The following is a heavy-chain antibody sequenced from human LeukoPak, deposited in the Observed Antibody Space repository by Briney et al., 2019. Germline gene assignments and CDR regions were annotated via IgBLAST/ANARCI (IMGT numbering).Heavy chain of an antibody. Sequence: QAGGSLRLSCAASGFTFTTYAMTWVRQAPEKGLEWVSSITSSGGSTYYADSVKGRFTISRDNSKNTLYLQMNSLKAEDTAIFYCAKGYRSNDYWGQGTLVTVSS. CDR1: GFTFTTYA. V-gene: IGHV3-23*01. J-gene: IGHJ4*02. D-gene: IGHD1-14*01. CDR3: AKGYRSNDY. CDR2: ITSSGGST.